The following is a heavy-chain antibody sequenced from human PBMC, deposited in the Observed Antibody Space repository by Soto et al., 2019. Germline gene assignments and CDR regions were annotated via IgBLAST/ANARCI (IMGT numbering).Heavy chain of an antibody. CDR1: GFTFSDSA. CDR3: TRWVVSGSPLDY. CDR2: IRSKVKSYAT. V-gene: IGHV3-73*01. J-gene: IGHJ4*02. Sequence: EVQLVESGGGLVQPGGSLKLSCAASGFTFSDSAIHWVRQASGKGLEWVGRIRSKVKSYATAYAASVKGRFTISRDDSKNTAYLQMNSLKTEDTGVYYCTRWVVSGSPLDYWGQGTLLTVSS. D-gene: IGHD6-19*01.